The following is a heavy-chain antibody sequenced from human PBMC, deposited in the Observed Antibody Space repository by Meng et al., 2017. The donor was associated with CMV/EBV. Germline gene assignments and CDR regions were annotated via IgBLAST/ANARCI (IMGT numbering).Heavy chain of an antibody. V-gene: IGHV1-2*02. CDR3: ARVSTTIFGTIGVGTLGGMDV. Sequence: ASVKVSCKASGYTFTGYYMHWVRQAPGQGLEWMGWINPNSGGTNYAQKFQGRVTMTRDTSISTAYMVLSRLRSDDTAVYYCARVSTTIFGTIGVGTLGGMDVWGQGTTVTVSS. D-gene: IGHD3-3*01. CDR2: INPNSGGT. J-gene: IGHJ6*02. CDR1: GYTFTGYY.